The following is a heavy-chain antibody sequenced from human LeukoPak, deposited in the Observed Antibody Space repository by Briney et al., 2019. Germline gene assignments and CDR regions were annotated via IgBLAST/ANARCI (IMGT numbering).Heavy chain of an antibody. J-gene: IGHJ6*02. V-gene: IGHV3-23*01. CDR2: ISGSGGST. Sequence: GGSLRLSCAASGFTFSGYAMSWVRQAPGKGLEWVSAISGSGGSTYYADSVKGRFTISRDNSKNALYLQMNSLRAEDTAVYYCAKGEGSGSYYYYYYGMDVWGQGTTVTVSS. CDR3: AKGEGSGSYYYYYYGMDV. CDR1: GFTFSGYA. D-gene: IGHD3-10*01.